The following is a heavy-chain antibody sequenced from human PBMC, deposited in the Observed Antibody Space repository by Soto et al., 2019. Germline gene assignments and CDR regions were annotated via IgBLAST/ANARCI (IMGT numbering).Heavy chain of an antibody. D-gene: IGHD5-18*01. CDR2: IYHSGST. Sequence: QVQLQESGPGLVKPSGTLSLTYAVSGGSISSSNWWSWVRQPPGKGLEWIGEIYHSGSTNYNPSLKSRVTISVDKSKNQFSLKLSSVTAADTAVYYCARKSSYGYESTWFDPWGQGTLVTVSS. CDR1: GGSISSSNW. V-gene: IGHV4-4*02. CDR3: ARKSSYGYESTWFDP. J-gene: IGHJ5*02.